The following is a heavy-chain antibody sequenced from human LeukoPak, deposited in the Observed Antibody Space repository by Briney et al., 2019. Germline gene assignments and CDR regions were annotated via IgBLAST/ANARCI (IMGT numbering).Heavy chain of an antibody. V-gene: IGHV3-48*02. CDR2: INSSSDAV. CDR3: ARDVAYAFDS. D-gene: IGHD2-21*01. CDR1: VFILSSYS. J-gene: IGHJ3*02. Sequence: GGSMSLSCAPSVFILSSYSMNWVRQAPGKGLEEVVYINSSSDAVDYADSMKGRFPISRDNAKNSLYLQMNSLRDEDTAVYYCARDVAYAFDSWGEGRMVTVSS.